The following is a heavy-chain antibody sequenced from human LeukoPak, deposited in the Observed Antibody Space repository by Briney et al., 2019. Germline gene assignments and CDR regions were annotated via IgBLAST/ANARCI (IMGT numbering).Heavy chain of an antibody. V-gene: IGHV4-34*01. Sequence: PSETLSLTCTVSGGSISNYYWTWIRQPPGKGLEWIGEINHSGSTNCNPSLKSRVTISVDTSKNQFSLKLSSVTAADTAVYYCARAYSSSWTPWWFDPWGQGTLVTVSS. CDR3: ARAYSSSWTPWWFDP. J-gene: IGHJ5*02. CDR1: GGSISNYY. CDR2: INHSGST. D-gene: IGHD6-13*01.